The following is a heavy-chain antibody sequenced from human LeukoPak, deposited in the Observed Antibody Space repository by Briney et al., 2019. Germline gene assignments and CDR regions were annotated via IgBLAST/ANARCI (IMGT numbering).Heavy chain of an antibody. D-gene: IGHD5-18*01. Sequence: SETLTLTCTVSGGSICRSFCHWIRQPPGKGLEWIGYIYHSESTNYKPALKSRGTISVDTTKNQSSLKLSSVTAADTAVYYCARQAVVTSGPFDYWGQGTLVTVSS. J-gene: IGHJ4*02. V-gene: IGHV4-59*08. CDR1: GGSICRSF. CDR2: IYHSEST. CDR3: ARQAVVTSGPFDY.